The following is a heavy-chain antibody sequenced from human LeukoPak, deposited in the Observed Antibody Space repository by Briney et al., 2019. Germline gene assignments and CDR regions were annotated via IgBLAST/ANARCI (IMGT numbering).Heavy chain of an antibody. CDR1: GGSISSSSYY. CDR3: ARVSAAGTFYYYYYMDV. Sequence: ASETLSLTCTVSGGSISSSSYYWSWIRQPPGKGLEWVGYIYYSGSTNYNPSLKSRLTISVDTSKNQFSLKLSSVTAADTAVYYCARVSAAGTFYYYYYMDVWGKGTTVTVSS. CDR2: IYYSGST. V-gene: IGHV4-61*01. D-gene: IGHD6-13*01. J-gene: IGHJ6*03.